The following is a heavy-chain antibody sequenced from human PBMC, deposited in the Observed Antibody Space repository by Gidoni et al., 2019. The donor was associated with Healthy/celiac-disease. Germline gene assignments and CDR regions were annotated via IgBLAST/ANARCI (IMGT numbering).Heavy chain of an antibody. J-gene: IGHJ4*02. CDR1: GYTFTSYG. Sequence: QVQLVQSGAEVKKPGASVKVSCKASGYTFTSYGIRWVRQAPGHGLDGMGWISAYNGNTNYAQKLQGRVTMTTDTSTSTAYMDLRSLRSDDTAVYYCARDASYTAMVYSYFDYWGQGTLVTVSS. D-gene: IGHD5-18*01. CDR3: ARDASYTAMVYSYFDY. V-gene: IGHV1-18*04. CDR2: ISAYNGNT.